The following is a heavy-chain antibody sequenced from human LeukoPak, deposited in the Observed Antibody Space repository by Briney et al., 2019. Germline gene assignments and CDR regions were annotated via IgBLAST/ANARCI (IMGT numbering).Heavy chain of an antibody. CDR3: ARGGLLWFGELLSPFDY. CDR1: GYSTSSDSY. D-gene: IGHD3-10*01. V-gene: IGHV4-38-2*01. CDR2: IYHSGST. J-gene: IGHJ4*02. Sequence: SETLSLTCAVSGYSTSSDSYWGWIRQPPGKGLEWIGSIYHSGSTYYNPSLKSRVTISVDTSKNQFSLKLSSVTAADTAVYYCARGGLLWFGELLSPFDYWGQGTLVTVSS.